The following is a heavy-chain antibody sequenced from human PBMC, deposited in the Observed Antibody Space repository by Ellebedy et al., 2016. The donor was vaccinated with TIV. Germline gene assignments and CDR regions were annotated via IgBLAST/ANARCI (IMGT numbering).Heavy chain of an antibody. V-gene: IGHV4-39*07. Sequence: MPSETLSLTCAVPGGSVTNSSFYRGWIRQRPGKGREWCGSIYYIWSTYYNPSLKSRLPFAIATSRNQFSLKLSSVTAAETAVHYCARLVRRWRGSLDCWGQGTQVTVSS. J-gene: IGHJ4*02. CDR1: GGSVTNSSFY. CDR3: ARLVRRWRGSLDC. CDR2: IYYIWST. D-gene: IGHD2-15*01.